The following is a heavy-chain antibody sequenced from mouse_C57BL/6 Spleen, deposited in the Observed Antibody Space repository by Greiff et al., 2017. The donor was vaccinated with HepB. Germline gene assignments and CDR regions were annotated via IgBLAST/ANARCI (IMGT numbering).Heavy chain of an antibody. CDR3: ARENPVFAY. Sequence: DVHLVESGGGLVKPGGSLKLSCAASGFTFSSYAMSWVRQTPEKRLEWVATISDGGSYTYYPDNVKGRFTISRDNAKNNLYLQMSHLKSEDTAMYYCARENPVFAYLGQGTLVTVAA. CDR1: GFTFSSYA. V-gene: IGHV5-4*01. CDR2: ISDGGSYT. J-gene: IGHJ3*01.